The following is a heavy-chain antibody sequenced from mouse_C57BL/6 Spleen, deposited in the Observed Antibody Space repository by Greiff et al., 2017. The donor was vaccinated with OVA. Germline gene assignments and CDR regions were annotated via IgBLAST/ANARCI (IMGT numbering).Heavy chain of an antibody. D-gene: IGHD1-1*01. CDR2: ISDGGSYT. CDR3: ARDDDYGSSSNLDY. V-gene: IGHV5-4*01. J-gene: IGHJ2*01. CDR1: GFTFSSYA. Sequence: EVQVVESGGGLVKPGGSLKLSCAASGFTFSSYAMSWVRQTPEKRLEWVATISDGGSYTYYPDNVKGRFTISRDNAKNNLYLQMSHLKSEDTAMYYCARDDDYGSSSNLDYWGQGTTLTVSS.